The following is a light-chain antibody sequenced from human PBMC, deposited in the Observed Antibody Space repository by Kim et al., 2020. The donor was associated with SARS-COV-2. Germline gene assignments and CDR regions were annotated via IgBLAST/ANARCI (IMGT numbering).Light chain of an antibody. V-gene: IGLV1-40*01. CDR1: SANIGAGYA. J-gene: IGLJ3*02. CDR2: GNS. Sequence: QRGTISCTGSSANIGAGYAVHWYQQLPGTAPKLLIYGNSNRPSGVPDRFSGSKSGTSASLAITGLQAEDEADYYCQSYDSSLSGWVFGGGTQLTVL. CDR3: QSYDSSLSGWV.